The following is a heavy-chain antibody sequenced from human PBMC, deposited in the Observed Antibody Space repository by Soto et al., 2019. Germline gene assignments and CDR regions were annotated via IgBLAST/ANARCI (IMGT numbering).Heavy chain of an antibody. Sequence: PSETLSLTCTVSGGSISSGGYYGSWIRQHPGQGLEWIGYICYSGSMYYNPSLKSRVTIPVXTSKNKVSLKLSSVTAAYTAVYYSAREILYGSSGDYNPGYFDYWGQGSLVTVSS. V-gene: IGHV4-31*03. J-gene: IGHJ4*02. CDR1: GGSISSGGYY. CDR3: AREILYGSSGDYNPGYFDY. D-gene: IGHD3-22*01. CDR2: ICYSGSM.